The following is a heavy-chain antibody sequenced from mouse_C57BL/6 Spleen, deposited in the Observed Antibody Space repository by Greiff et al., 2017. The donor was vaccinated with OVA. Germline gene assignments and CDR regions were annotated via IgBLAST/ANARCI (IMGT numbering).Heavy chain of an antibody. D-gene: IGHD1-1*01. J-gene: IGHJ2*01. CDR3: ARPNYGSTFDY. CDR2: INPSTGGT. CDR1: GYSFTGYY. Sequence: VQLKQSGPELVKPGASVKISCKASGYSFTGYYMNWVKQSPEKSLEWIGEINPSTGGTTYNQKFKAKATLTVDKSSSTAYMQLKSLTSEDSAVYYCARPNYGSTFDYWGQGTTLTVSS. V-gene: IGHV1-42*01.